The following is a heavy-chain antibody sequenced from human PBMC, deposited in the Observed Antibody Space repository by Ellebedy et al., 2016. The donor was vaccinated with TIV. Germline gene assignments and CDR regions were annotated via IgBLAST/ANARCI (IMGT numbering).Heavy chain of an antibody. CDR1: GYTFTSYG. J-gene: IGHJ5*02. Sequence: ASVKVSXKASGYTFTSYGISWVRQAPGQGLEWMGWMNPNSGNTGYAQKFQGRVTMTRNTSISTAYMELSSLRSEDTAVYYCARGLDYDDWFNPWGQGTLVTVSS. CDR2: MNPNSGNT. V-gene: IGHV1-8*02. CDR3: ARGLDYDDWFNP. D-gene: IGHD3/OR15-3a*01.